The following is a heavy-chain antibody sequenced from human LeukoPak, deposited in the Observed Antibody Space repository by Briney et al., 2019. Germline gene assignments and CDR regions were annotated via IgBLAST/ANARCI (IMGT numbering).Heavy chain of an antibody. CDR3: VKGGSISHNWFDS. V-gene: IGHV3-30*02. D-gene: IGHD3-16*01. CDR1: GFTYSDYG. CDR2: ILNDGTWE. J-gene: IGHJ5*01. Sequence: PGGSLRLSCAASGFTYSDYGMHWVRQAPGRGLEWVAFILNDGTWEYYPDSVKGRLTISRDNSRNTLYLQMNSVRPEVTAIYYCVKGGSISHNWFDSWGQGTLVTVSS.